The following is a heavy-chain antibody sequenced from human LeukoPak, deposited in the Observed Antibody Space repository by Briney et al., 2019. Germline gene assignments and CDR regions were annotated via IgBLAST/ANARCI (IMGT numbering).Heavy chain of an antibody. J-gene: IGHJ4*02. V-gene: IGHV4-39*01. Sequence: PSETLSLTCTVSGASISSSSYFWGWIRQSPGKGLEYIGSVYYSGRTYYNPSLKSRVTISLDTSTNQFSLRLTSVTAADTAVYYCARRGAWYYYDSSGKNPFDYWGQGTLVTVSS. D-gene: IGHD3-22*01. CDR2: VYYSGRT. CDR1: GASISSSSYF. CDR3: ARRGAWYYYDSSGKNPFDY.